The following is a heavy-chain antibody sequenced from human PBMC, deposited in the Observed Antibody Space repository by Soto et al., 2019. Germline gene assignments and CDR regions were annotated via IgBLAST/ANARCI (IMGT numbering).Heavy chain of an antibody. Sequence: EVQLLESGGGLVQPGGSLRLSCVASGFTFSSYAVSWVRQAPGKGLEWVSTISGSGGSTYYADSVKGRFTISRDNSKNTLYLQMNSLRAEDTAVYYCARAVSEMATIRPHYWGQGTLVTVSS. D-gene: IGHD5-12*01. CDR3: ARAVSEMATIRPHY. CDR1: GFTFSSYA. CDR2: ISGSGGST. J-gene: IGHJ4*02. V-gene: IGHV3-23*01.